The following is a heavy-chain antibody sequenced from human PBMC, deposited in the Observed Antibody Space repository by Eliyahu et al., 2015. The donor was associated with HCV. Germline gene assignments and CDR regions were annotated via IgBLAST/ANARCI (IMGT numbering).Heavy chain of an antibody. CDR1: GFTFSSYG. J-gene: IGHJ4*02. CDR3: AKGDVRFDY. D-gene: IGHD6-6*01. CDR2: ISYDGSNK. V-gene: IGHV3-30*18. Sequence: QVQLVESGGGVVQPGRSLRLSCAASGFTFSSYGMHWVRQAPGKGLEWVAVISYDGSNKYYADSVKGRFTISRDNSKNTLYLQMNSLRAEDTAVYYCAKGDVRFDYWGQGTLVTVSS.